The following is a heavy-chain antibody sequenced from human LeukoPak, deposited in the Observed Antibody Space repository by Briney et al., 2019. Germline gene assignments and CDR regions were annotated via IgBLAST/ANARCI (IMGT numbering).Heavy chain of an antibody. J-gene: IGHJ3*01. CDR3: ASQRRVDLGFAFNL. V-gene: IGHV3-66*04. Sequence: GGSLRLSCAVSGFTVSSNYMSWVRQAPGKGLEWVSVIYSGGSTYYADSVKGRFTISRDNSKNTLYLQKNSLRADDTAVYYCASQRRVDLGFAFNLWGQGTMVTVSS. CDR1: GFTVSSNY. D-gene: IGHD3-9*01. CDR2: IYSGGST.